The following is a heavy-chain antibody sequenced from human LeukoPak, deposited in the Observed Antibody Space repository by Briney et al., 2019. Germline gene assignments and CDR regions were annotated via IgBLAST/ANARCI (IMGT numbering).Heavy chain of an antibody. CDR3: ARLSSWVFEI. V-gene: IGHV3-11*04. J-gene: IGHJ3*02. CDR2: ISSTGTTI. Sequence: GGSLRLSCAASGFTFSDYYMSWIRQAPGKGLEWVSYISSTGTTIYYADSVKGRFTISRDNARNSLYLQMNSLRAEDAAVYFCARLSSWVFEIWGQGTMVTVSS. CDR1: GFTFSDYY. D-gene: IGHD3-16*01.